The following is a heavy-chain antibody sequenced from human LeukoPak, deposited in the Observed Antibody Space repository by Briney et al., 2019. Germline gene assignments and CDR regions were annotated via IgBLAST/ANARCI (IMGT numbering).Heavy chain of an antibody. CDR3: ARDSLAFDY. D-gene: IGHD3-16*02. Sequence: PGGSLRLSCAASGFTFRSYWMSWVRQAPGTGLEWVANIKEDGNEKYYVDSVKGRFTISRDNVKKLLYLQMNSLRAEDTAVYYCARDSLAFDYWGQGTLVTVSP. CDR2: IKEDGNEK. V-gene: IGHV3-7*05. J-gene: IGHJ4*02. CDR1: GFTFRSYW.